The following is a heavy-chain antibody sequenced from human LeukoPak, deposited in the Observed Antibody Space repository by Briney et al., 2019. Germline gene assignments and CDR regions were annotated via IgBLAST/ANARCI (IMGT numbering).Heavy chain of an antibody. CDR2: IIPIFGTA. J-gene: IGHJ5*02. D-gene: IGHD6-13*01. CDR1: GGTFSSYA. Sequence: ASVKVSCKASGGTFSSYAISWVRQAPGQGLEWMGGIIPIFGTANYAQKFQGRVTITADESTSTAYMELSSLRYEDTAVYYCARVPNSSSWVLAKWFDPWGQGTLVTVSS. CDR3: ARVPNSSSWVLAKWFDP. V-gene: IGHV1-69*13.